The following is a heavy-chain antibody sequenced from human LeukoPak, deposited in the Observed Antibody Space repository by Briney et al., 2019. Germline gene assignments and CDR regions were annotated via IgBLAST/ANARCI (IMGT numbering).Heavy chain of an antibody. V-gene: IGHV3-30*18. D-gene: IGHD2-8*01. CDR3: GKDLGVPEF. CDR1: GVTFEDFG. CDR2: ISSDGKTK. J-gene: IGHJ4*01. Sequence: GGSLRLSCAASGVTFEDFGMHWVSQAPGKGLEWVAAISSDGKTKHYAASVKGRFTISRDNSKNTLFLQMKSLTIDDTALYYCGKDLGVPEFWGQGTWVTVSP.